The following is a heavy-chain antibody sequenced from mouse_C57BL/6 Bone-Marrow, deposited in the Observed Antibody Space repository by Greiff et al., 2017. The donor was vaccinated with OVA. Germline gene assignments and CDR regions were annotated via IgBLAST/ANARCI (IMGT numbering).Heavy chain of an antibody. CDR2: IWRGGST. V-gene: IGHV2-5*01. CDR3: AKNSIYYYYDGGFAY. D-gene: IGHD2-4*01. CDR1: GFSLTSYG. Sequence: QVQLQQSGPGLVQPSQSLSITCTVPGFSLTSYGVHWVSQSPGKGLEWLGVIWRGGSTDYNAAFMSRLSITKDNSKGQVFFKMNSLQADDTAIYYSAKNSIYYYYDGGFAYWGQGALVTVSA. J-gene: IGHJ3*01.